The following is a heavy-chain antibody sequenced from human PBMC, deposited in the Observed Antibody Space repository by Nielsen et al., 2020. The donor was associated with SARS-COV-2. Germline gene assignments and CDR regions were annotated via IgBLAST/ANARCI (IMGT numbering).Heavy chain of an antibody. CDR3: ARPRMYGDYVSAFDI. D-gene: IGHD4-17*01. CDR1: GFTFSDYY. CDR2: ISSSSSYT. V-gene: IGHV3-11*03. J-gene: IGHJ3*02. Sequence: GESLKISCAASGFTFSDYYMSWIRQAPGKGLEWVSYISSSSSYTNYADSVKGRFTISRDNAKNSLYLQMNSLRAEDTALYHCARPRMYGDYVSAFDIWGQGIMVTVSS.